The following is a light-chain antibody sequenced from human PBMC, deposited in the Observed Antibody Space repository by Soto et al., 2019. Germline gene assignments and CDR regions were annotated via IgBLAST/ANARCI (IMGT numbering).Light chain of an antibody. V-gene: IGKV3-15*01. CDR3: QQYYSYPPWT. CDR1: QSVSSN. CDR2: GAS. Sequence: EVVMTQSPATVSVSPGERATLSCRASQSVSSNLAWYQQKPGQAPRLLIYGASTRATGTPARFSGSGSGTEFTLIISSLQAEDVAVYYCQQYYSYPPWTFGQGTKVEVK. J-gene: IGKJ1*01.